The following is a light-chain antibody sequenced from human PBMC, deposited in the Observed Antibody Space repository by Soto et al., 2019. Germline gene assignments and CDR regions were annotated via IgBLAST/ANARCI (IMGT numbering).Light chain of an antibody. J-gene: IGKJ5*01. CDR2: DAS. CDR1: QDISNY. CDR3: QQCDSLPIT. Sequence: DLQMTQSPSSLSASVGDRVTITCRASQDISNYLNWYQQRPGKAPKLLIYDASNFERGVPSRFSGTRSGTHFTFAIASLQPEDVATYYCQQCDSLPITVGQGTRLEI. V-gene: IGKV1-33*01.